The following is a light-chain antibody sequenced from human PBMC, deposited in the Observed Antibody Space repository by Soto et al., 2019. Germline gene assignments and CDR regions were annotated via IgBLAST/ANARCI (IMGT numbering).Light chain of an antibody. J-gene: IGLJ2*01. CDR3: QAWDSSTVV. V-gene: IGLV3-1*01. CDR1: KLGNKY. CDR2: QDI. Sequence: SYELTQPPSVSVSPGQTASITCSGDKLGNKYACWYQQKPGQSPVLVIYQDIKRPSGIPERFSGSNSGNTATLTISGTQAMEEADYYCQAWDSSTVVFGGGTSSPS.